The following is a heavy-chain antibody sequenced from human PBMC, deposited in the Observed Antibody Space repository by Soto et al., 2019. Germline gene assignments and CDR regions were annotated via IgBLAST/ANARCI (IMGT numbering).Heavy chain of an antibody. J-gene: IGHJ3*01. D-gene: IGHD2-15*01. CDR1: GYTFSTYS. CDR2: FSFDGTHK. V-gene: IGHV3-30*04. CDR3: ERDKGACFCSGGSCYNDALEV. Sequence: QVQLAESGGRVVPPGRSLRLSCAASGYTFSTYSIHGVRQPTGKGLEWVAIFSFDGTHKFYADSWRGRFNVSSDTSTDTVFLQMNSLRPDDTAVYDCERDKGACFCSGGSCYNDALEVWVQGTRVTVSS.